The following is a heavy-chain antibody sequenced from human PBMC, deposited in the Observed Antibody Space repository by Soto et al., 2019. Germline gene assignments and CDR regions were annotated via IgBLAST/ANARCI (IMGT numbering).Heavy chain of an antibody. CDR1: GFTFGSYW. CDR2: IGDDGTIT. J-gene: IGHJ5*02. V-gene: IGHV3-74*01. CDR3: ARARLSSSSWYKRAFDP. Sequence: EVQLVESGGGVVQPGGSLRLSCAASGFTFGSYWMHWVRQVPGKGLVWVSRIGDDGTITDYADSVKGRFTISRDNAKNTLYLEMRSLTVEDTAVYYCARARLSSSSWYKRAFDPWGQGTQVIVSS. D-gene: IGHD6-13*01.